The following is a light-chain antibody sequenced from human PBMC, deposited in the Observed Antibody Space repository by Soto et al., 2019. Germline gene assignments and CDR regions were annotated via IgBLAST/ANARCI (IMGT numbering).Light chain of an antibody. Sequence: QSVLTQPPSVSGAPRQRVAISCSGSDSNIGNNAVNWYQLVPGKAPKVAIYRNNVVLSGVSDRFSGSKSGTSASLAISRLQSEDEADYYCAAWDDSLDAQVFGGGTKVTVL. J-gene: IGLJ3*02. CDR1: DSNIGNNA. CDR2: RNN. CDR3: AAWDDSLDAQV. V-gene: IGLV1-36*01.